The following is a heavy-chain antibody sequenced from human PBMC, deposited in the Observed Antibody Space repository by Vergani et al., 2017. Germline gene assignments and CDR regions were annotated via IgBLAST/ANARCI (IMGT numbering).Heavy chain of an antibody. CDR2: ISYDGSNK. J-gene: IGHJ4*02. V-gene: IGHV3-30-3*01. CDR3: AREGTATVTTYFDY. D-gene: IGHD4-11*01. Sequence: VQLVESGGGLVKPGGSLRLSCAASGFTFSSYAMHWVRQAPGKGLEWVAVISYDGSNKYYADSVKGRFTISRDNSKNTLYLQMNSLRAEDTAVYYCAREGTATVTTYFDYWGQGTLVTVSS. CDR1: GFTFSSYA.